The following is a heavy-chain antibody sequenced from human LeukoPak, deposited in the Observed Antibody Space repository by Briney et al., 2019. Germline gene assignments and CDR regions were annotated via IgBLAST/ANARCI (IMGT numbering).Heavy chain of an antibody. CDR2: FDPEDGET. D-gene: IGHD2-15*01. J-gene: IGHJ5*02. CDR3: ATLKEFHCSGGSCYARNWFDP. V-gene: IGHV1-24*01. CDR1: GYTLTELS. Sequence: ASVKVSCKVSGYTLTELSVHWVRQALGKGLEWMGGFDPEDGETIYAQKFQGRVTMTEDTSTDTAYMELSSLRSEDTAVYYCATLKEFHCSGGSCYARNWFDPWGQGTLVTVSS.